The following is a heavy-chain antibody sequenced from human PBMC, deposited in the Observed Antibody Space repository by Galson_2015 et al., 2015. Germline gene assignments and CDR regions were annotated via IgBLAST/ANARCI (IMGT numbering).Heavy chain of an antibody. V-gene: IGHV3-23*01. CDR1: GFTFSSYV. CDR3: AQDKGRGIYDYSWGSFEY. D-gene: IGHD3-16*01. CDR2: ISGSGGTT. Sequence: SLRLSCAASGFTFSSYVMSWVRQAPGKGLEWVSAISGSGGTTYFADSVKGQFTSSRDNSKNTLYLQMNSLRAEDTAVYYCAQDKGRGIYDYSWGSFEYWGQGTLVTVSS. J-gene: IGHJ4*02.